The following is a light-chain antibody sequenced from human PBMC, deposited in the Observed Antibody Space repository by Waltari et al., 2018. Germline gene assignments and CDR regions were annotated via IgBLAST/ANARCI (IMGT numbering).Light chain of an antibody. V-gene: IGKV4-1*01. CDR1: QSVLFSSNNKNS. CDR2: WAY. J-gene: IGKJ5*01. CDR3: QQYYSSPLSIT. Sequence: DIVLTQSPDSLAVSLGERATINCRSSQSVLFSSNNKNSLAWYQQKPGQPPKLLIYWAYTRESGVPDRFSGSGSGTDFTLTISSLQAEDVAIYYCQQYYSSPLSITFGQGTRLEIK.